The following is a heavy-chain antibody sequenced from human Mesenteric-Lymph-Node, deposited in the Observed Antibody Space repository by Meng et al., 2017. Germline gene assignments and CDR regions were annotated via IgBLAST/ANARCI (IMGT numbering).Heavy chain of an antibody. CDR3: TTDEDLHCGGDCFQDY. V-gene: IGHV3-15*01. Sequence: GESLKISCAASGFTFSNAWMSWVRQAPGKGLEWVGRIKSKTDGGTTDYAAPVKGRFTISRDDSKNTLYLQMNSLKTEDTAVYYCTTDEDLHCGGDCFQDYWGQGTLVTVSS. CDR2: IKSKTDGGTT. D-gene: IGHD2-21*02. CDR1: GFTFSNAW. J-gene: IGHJ4*02.